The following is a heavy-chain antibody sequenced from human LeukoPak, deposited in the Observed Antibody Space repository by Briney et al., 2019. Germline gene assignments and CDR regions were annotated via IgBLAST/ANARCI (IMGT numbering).Heavy chain of an antibody. CDR2: ISSSSSYI. V-gene: IGHV3-21*01. J-gene: IGHJ4*02. Sequence: PGGSLRLSCAASGFTFSSYSMNWVRQAPGKGLEWVSSISSSSSYIYCADSVKGRFTISRDNAKNSLYLQMNSLRAEDTAVYYCARDPPYSSSRRDYWGQGTLVTVSS. CDR3: ARDPPYSSSRRDY. CDR1: GFTFSSYS. D-gene: IGHD6-13*01.